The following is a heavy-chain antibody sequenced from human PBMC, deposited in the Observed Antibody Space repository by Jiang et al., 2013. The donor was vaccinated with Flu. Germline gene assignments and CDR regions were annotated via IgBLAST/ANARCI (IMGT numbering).Heavy chain of an antibody. CDR3: ARGVFGVVKYYLDY. V-gene: IGHV4-31*03. CDR1: GGSISSGGYY. J-gene: IGHJ4*02. Sequence: PGLVKPSQTLSLTCTVSGGSISSGGYYWSWIRQHPGKGLEWIGYIYYSGSTYYNPSLKSRVTISVDTSKNQFSLKLSSVTAADTAVYYCARGVFGVVKYYLDYWGQGTLVTVSS. D-gene: IGHD3-3*01. CDR2: IYYSGST.